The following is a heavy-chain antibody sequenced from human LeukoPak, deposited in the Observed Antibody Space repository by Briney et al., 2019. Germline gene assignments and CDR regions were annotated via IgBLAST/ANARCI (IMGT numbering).Heavy chain of an antibody. J-gene: IGHJ6*03. CDR1: GFTFSSYS. Sequence: PGGSLRLSCAASGFTFSSYSMNWIRQAPGKGLEWVSSISSSSSYIYYADSVKGRFTISRDNAKNSLYLQMNSLRAEDTAVYYCARGIGEGATYYYYMDVWGKGTTVTVSS. V-gene: IGHV3-21*01. CDR2: ISSSSSYI. CDR3: ARGIGEGATYYYYMDV. D-gene: IGHD1-26*01.